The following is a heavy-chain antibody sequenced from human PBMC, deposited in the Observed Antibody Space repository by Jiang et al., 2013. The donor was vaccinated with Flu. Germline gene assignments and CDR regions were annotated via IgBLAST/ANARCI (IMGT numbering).Heavy chain of an antibody. CDR1: GGSISSGSYY. Sequence: KPSQTLSLTCTVSGGSISSGSYYWSWIRQPAGKGLEWIGRIHTSGSTNYNPSLKSRVTTSVDTSKNQFSLKLSSVTAADTAVYYCVRVGMLVSCGGACSDDVLDIWGQGTMVIVSA. CDR3: VRVGMLVSCGGACSDDVLDI. V-gene: IGHV4-61*02. J-gene: IGHJ3*02. D-gene: IGHD2-21*02. CDR2: IHTSGST.